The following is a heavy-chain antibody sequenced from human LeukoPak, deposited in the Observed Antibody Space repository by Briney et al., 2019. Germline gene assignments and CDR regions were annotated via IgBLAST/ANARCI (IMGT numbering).Heavy chain of an antibody. V-gene: IGHV3-21*01. CDR3: ARDRALNDFWSGNIYYFDY. CDR1: GFTFSSYS. J-gene: IGHJ4*02. Sequence: PGGSLRLSCAASGFTFSSYSMNWVRQAPGKGLEWVSSISSSSSCIYYADSVKGRFTISRDNAKNSLYLQMNSLRAEDTAVYYCARDRALNDFWSGNIYYFDYWGQGTLVTVSS. CDR2: ISSSSSCI. D-gene: IGHD3-3*01.